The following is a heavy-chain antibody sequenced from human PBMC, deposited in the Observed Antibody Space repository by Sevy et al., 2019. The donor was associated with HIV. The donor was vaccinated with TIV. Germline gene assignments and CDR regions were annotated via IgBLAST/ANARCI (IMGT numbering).Heavy chain of an antibody. CDR1: GFTFSSYW. V-gene: IGHV3-7*01. D-gene: IGHD3-3*01. Sequence: GGSLRLSCAASGFTFSSYWMIWVRQAPGKGLEWVANIKQDGSEKYYVDSVKGRFTISRDNAKNSLYLQMNSLRAEDTAVYYCARDSHITIFGVVNYYGMDVWGQGTTVTVSS. J-gene: IGHJ6*02. CDR3: ARDSHITIFGVVNYYGMDV. CDR2: IKQDGSEK.